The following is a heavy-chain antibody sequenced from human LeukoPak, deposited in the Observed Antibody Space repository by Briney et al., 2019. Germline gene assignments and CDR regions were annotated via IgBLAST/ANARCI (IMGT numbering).Heavy chain of an antibody. J-gene: IGHJ2*01. CDR2: XSSGSSXI. Sequence: GGSLRLSCAXSGFTFSRXXXXXXXQAPGMGXXXXXXXSSGSSXIHHADSVQXRFTIXRDNAKNSLYLQMSSLRDEDTAVYYCARAGITLAGPYWCFDLWGRGTLVTVSS. D-gene: IGHD6-19*01. V-gene: IGHV3-48*02. CDR1: GFTFSRXX. CDR3: ARAGITLAGPYWCFDL.